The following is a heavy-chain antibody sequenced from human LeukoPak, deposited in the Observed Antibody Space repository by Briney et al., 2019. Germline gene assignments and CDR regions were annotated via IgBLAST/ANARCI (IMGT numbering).Heavy chain of an antibody. V-gene: IGHV4-59*08. D-gene: IGHD6-19*01. CDR3: AQTTGWPGFAF. Sequence: SETLSLTCSAPGASNISRYWSWIRQSPGRTLEWIGHIYNGRNTKYNPSLTSRFTISVDTSKNQFSLSLTSVTAADTAIYYCAQTTGWPGFAFCGPGALVTVSS. CDR2: IYNGRNT. CDR1: GASNISRY. J-gene: IGHJ4*02.